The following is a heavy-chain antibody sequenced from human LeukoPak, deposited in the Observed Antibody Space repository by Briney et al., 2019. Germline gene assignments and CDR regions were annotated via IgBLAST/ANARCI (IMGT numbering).Heavy chain of an antibody. CDR3: ARSYFSVTGYYFAF. V-gene: IGHV3-30*03. CDR2: ISYDGGNE. Sequence: GGSLRLSCAASGFTFSSYGMHGVRQAPGKGLEWVAVISYDGGNEEYADSVKGRFTISRDSSKNTLSLQMTSLRVEDTAVYYCARSYFSVTGYYFAFWGQGTLVTVSS. J-gene: IGHJ4*02. CDR1: GFTFSSYG. D-gene: IGHD3-9*01.